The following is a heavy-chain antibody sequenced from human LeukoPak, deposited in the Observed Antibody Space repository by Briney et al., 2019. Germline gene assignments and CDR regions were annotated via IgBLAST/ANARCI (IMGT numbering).Heavy chain of an antibody. CDR2: VFHGDTET. V-gene: IGHV5-51*01. J-gene: IGHJ4*02. D-gene: IGHD3-9*01. CDR1: GYSITNSW. Sequence: NISAISSGYSITNSWSAWVRPMPGKGLEWMGIVFHGDTETKYSPSFKGQVTISIDKSISTAYFKWSWLNAPDTAIYFCAGEYLGRRAGYWHVPPDSWGQGTLVTVSS. CDR3: AGEYLGRRAGYWHVPPDS.